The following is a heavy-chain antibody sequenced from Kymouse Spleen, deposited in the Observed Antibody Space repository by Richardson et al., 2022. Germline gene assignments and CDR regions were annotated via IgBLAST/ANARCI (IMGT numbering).Heavy chain of an antibody. CDR2: IYYSGST. Sequence: QLQLQESGPGLVKPSETLSLTCTVSGGSISSSSYYWGWIRQPPGKGLEWIGSIYYSGSTYYNPSLKSRVTISVDTSKNQFSLKLSSVTAADTAVYYCARQIRYNWNYDAFDIWGQGTMVTVSS. D-gene: IGHD1-7*01. J-gene: IGHJ3*02. CDR1: GGSISSSSYY. CDR3: ARQIRYNWNYDAFDI. V-gene: IGHV4-39*01.